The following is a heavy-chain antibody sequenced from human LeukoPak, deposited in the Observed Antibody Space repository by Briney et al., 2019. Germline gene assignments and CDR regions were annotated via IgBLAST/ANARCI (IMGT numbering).Heavy chain of an antibody. J-gene: IGHJ4*02. D-gene: IGHD5-24*01. V-gene: IGHV4-34*01. CDR1: GGSFSGYY. CDR2: INHSGST. Sequence: SETLSLTCAVYGGSFSGYYWSWIRQPPGKGLEWIGEINHSGSTNYNPSLKSRVTISVDTSKNQLSLKMSSVTAADTAVYYCARSGAWLVDYWGQGTLVTVSS. CDR3: ARSGAWLVDY.